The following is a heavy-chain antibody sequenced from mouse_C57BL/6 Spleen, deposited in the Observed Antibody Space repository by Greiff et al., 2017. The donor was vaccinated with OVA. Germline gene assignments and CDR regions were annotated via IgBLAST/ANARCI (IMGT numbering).Heavy chain of an antibody. Sequence: VQLQQSGPELVKPGASVKISCKASGYAFSSSWMNWVKQRPGKGLEWIGRIYPGDGDTNYNGKFKGKATLTADKFSSTAYMQLSSLTSEDSAVYFCAREGDYLWYFDVWGTGTTVTVSS. J-gene: IGHJ1*03. V-gene: IGHV1-82*01. CDR1: GYAFSSSW. CDR3: AREGDYLWYFDV. D-gene: IGHD2-4*01. CDR2: IYPGDGDT.